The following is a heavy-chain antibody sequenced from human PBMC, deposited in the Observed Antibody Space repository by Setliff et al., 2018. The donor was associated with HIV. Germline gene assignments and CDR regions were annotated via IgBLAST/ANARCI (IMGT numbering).Heavy chain of an antibody. CDR1: GDSVSGYY. Sequence: SETLSLTCTVSGDSVSGYYWTWIRQPPGKGLEWIGDIYYTGSTNYSPSLKSRVTISLDTSKNQFSLKLSSVSAADTAMYYCARGNPDFDILTGYWSHYFDYWGQGRLVTVSS. CDR3: ARGNPDFDILTGYWSHYFDY. V-gene: IGHV4-59*02. D-gene: IGHD3-9*01. J-gene: IGHJ4*02. CDR2: IYYTGST.